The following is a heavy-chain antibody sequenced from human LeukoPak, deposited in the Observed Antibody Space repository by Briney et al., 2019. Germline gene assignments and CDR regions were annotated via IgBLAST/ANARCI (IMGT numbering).Heavy chain of an antibody. D-gene: IGHD3-22*01. CDR1: GFTFSSYG. J-gene: IGHJ4*02. V-gene: IGHV3-30*18. CDR3: AKDQRDSSGFYYFDY. CDR2: ISYDGSNK. Sequence: GRSLRLSCAASGFTFSSYGMHWVRQAPGKGLEWVAVISYDGSNKYYADSVKGRFTISRDNSKNTLYLQMNSLRAEDTAVYYCAKDQRDSSGFYYFDYWGQETLVTVSS.